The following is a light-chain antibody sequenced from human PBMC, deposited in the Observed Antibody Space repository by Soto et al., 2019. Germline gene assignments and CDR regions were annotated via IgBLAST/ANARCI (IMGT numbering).Light chain of an antibody. J-gene: IGKJ5*01. CDR1: QSVSSN. CDR2: GAS. CDR3: QQYNSYSIT. Sequence: EIVMTQSPATLSVSPGERATLSFRASQSVSSNLAWYQQKPGQAPRLLIYGASTRATGIPARFSGSGSGTEFTLTISSLQSDDFATYYCQQYNSYSITFGQGTRLEIK. V-gene: IGKV3-15*01.